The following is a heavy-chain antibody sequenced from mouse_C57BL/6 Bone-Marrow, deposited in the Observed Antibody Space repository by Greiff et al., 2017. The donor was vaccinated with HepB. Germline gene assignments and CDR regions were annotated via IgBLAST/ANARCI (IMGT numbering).Heavy chain of an antibody. CDR1: GYTFTSYW. V-gene: IGHV1-64*01. CDR2: IHPNSGST. CDR3: ARRHFAWFAY. J-gene: IGHJ3*01. Sequence: QVQLQQPGAELVKPGASVKLSCKASGYTFTSYWMHWVKQRPGQGLEWIGMIHPNSGSTNYNEKFKSKATLTVDKSSSTAYMQISSLTSEDSAVYYCARRHFAWFAYWGQGTLVTVSA.